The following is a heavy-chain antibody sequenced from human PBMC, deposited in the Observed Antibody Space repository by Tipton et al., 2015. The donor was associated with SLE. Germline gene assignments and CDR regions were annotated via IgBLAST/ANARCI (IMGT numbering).Heavy chain of an antibody. CDR2: IKQDGSEK. D-gene: IGHD3-22*01. CDR1: GFTFDDYG. V-gene: IGHV3-7*05. CDR3: ASLGKYYYDSSEGDDAFDI. J-gene: IGHJ3*02. Sequence: SLRLSCAASGFTFDDYGMSWVRQAPGKGLEWVANIKQDGSEKYYVDSVKGRFTISRDNAKNSLYLQMNSLRAEDTAVYYCASLGKYYYDSSEGDDAFDIWGQGTMVTVSS.